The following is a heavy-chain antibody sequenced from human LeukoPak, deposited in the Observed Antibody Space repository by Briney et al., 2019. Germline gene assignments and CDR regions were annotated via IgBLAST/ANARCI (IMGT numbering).Heavy chain of an antibody. CDR2: IYSGGDT. J-gene: IGHJ4*02. D-gene: IGHD5-12*01. CDR1: GFTVSSNY. CDR3: ARAISGYVTPFDY. Sequence: GSLRLSCAASGFTVSSNYMGWVRQAPGKGLEWVSVIYSGGDTYYADSVKGRFTISRDNSKNMIYLEMSSLKAEDTAVYYCARAISGYVTPFDYWGQETLVTVSS. V-gene: IGHV3-66*01.